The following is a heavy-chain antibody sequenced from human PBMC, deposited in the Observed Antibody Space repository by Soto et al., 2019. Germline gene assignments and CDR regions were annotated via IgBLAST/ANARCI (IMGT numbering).Heavy chain of an antibody. CDR1: GYTFTGYY. CDR3: ARANSGDDDEFDY. Sequence: ASVKVSCKASGYTFTGYYMHWVRQAPGQGLEWMGWISPKSGGTDYQQNFQGRVTMTRDSSITTVYMELSSLRSDDTAVYYCARANSGDDDEFDYWGQGTPVTVSS. J-gene: IGHJ4*02. V-gene: IGHV1-2*02. CDR2: ISPKSGGT. D-gene: IGHD5-12*01.